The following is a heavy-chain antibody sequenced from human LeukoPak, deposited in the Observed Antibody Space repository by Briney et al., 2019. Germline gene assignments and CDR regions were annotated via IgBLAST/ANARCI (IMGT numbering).Heavy chain of an antibody. CDR1: GFTFSDYY. D-gene: IGHD3-10*01. CDR2: ISSSGSTK. CDR3: ARVGRRGWFGELPHDFDY. V-gene: IGHV3-11*04. Sequence: GGSLRLSCAASGFTFSDYYMTWIRQAPGKGLEWISYISSSGSTKNYADSVKGRFTISRDNARNSLFLQMNSLRAEDTAVYYCARVGRRGWFGELPHDFDYWGQGTLVTVSS. J-gene: IGHJ4*02.